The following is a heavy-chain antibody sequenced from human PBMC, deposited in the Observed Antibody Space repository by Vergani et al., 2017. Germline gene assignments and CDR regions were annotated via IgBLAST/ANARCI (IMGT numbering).Heavy chain of an antibody. CDR3: ARRGSHDSSGYYYCNAFDI. J-gene: IGHJ3*02. D-gene: IGHD3-22*01. Sequence: QVQLVESGGGVVQPGRSLRLSCAASGFTFSSYGMHWIRQHPGKGLEWIGYIYYSGSTYYNPSLKSRVTISVDTSKNQFSLKLSSVTAADTAVYYCARRGSHDSSGYYYCNAFDIWGQGTMVTVSS. CDR1: GFTFSSYG. V-gene: IGHV4-59*08. CDR2: IYYSGST.